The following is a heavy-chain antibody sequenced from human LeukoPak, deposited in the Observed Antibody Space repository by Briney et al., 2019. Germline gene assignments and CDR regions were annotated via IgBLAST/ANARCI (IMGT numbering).Heavy chain of an antibody. J-gene: IGHJ1*01. Sequence: SETLSLTCSVSGDSVSRSDSYWDWIRRPPWKGLEWIGTIYYSGRTYYSPSLKSRVTMSVDPSNNQFSLNLRYVTAADTAVYYCARRRYYDGSGYLEWGQGTLLSVSS. CDR3: ARRRYYDGSGYLE. V-gene: IGHV4-39*01. D-gene: IGHD3-22*01. CDR1: GDSVSRSDSY. CDR2: IYYSGRT.